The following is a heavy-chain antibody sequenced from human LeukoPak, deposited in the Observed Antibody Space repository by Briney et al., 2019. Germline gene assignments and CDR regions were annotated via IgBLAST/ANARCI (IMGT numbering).Heavy chain of an antibody. CDR3: ARPYCSSTSCYRYGMDV. D-gene: IGHD2-2*02. CDR1: GFTFSSFW. CDR2: IKQDGSEK. Sequence: GGSLRLSCAASGFTFSSFWMSWVRQAPGKGLEWVAHIKQDGSEKYYVDSVKGRFTISRDNAKNSLYLQMNSLRAEDTAVYYCARPYCSSTSCYRYGMDVWGQGTTVTVSS. J-gene: IGHJ6*02. V-gene: IGHV3-7*01.